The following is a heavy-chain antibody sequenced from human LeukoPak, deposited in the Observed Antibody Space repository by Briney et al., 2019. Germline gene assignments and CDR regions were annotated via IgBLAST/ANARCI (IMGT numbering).Heavy chain of an antibody. CDR3: AKDRGGSSELGDAFDV. Sequence: GGSLRLTCAASGFTFNNHAMHWVRQAPGKGLEWLAVISTDGNNKYYIDSVKGRFTISRDNSQNTLSLQMNSLRVEDTALYYCAKDRGGSSELGDAFDVWGQGTMVRVSS. J-gene: IGHJ3*01. CDR1: GFTFNNHA. V-gene: IGHV3-30*04. CDR2: ISTDGNNK. D-gene: IGHD1-26*01.